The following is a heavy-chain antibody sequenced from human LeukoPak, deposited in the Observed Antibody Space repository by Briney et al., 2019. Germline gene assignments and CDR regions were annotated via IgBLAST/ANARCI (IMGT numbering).Heavy chain of an antibody. D-gene: IGHD3-9*01. CDR2: INHSGST. Sequence: SETLSLTCAVYGGSFSGYYWSWIRQPPGKGLEWIGEINHSGSTNYNPSLKSRVTISVDTSKNQFSLKLSSVTAADTAVYYCARAPEGGGILTGYSSWGQETLVTVSS. CDR3: ARAPEGGGILTGYSS. CDR1: GGSFSGYY. J-gene: IGHJ4*02. V-gene: IGHV4-34*01.